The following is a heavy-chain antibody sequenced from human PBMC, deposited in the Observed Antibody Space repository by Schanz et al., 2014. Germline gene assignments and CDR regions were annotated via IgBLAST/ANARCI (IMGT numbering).Heavy chain of an antibody. CDR1: GFTFSSYA. Sequence: VQVVQSGGGLVKPGGSLRLSCAASGFTFSSYAMSWVRQAPGKGLEWVARINSVGSNTDYADSVTGRFTISRDNAKNTLYLQMNTLRAEDTAVYYCARKMKLGVYGGKGHDSLDIWGQGTMXTVSS. V-gene: IGHV3-74*02. D-gene: IGHD4-17*01. J-gene: IGHJ3*02. CDR3: ARKMKLGVYGGKGHDSLDI. CDR2: INSVGSNT.